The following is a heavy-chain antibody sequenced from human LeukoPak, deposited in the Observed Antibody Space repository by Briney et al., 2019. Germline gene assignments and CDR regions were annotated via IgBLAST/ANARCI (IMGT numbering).Heavy chain of an antibody. CDR1: GFTFSTYW. J-gene: IGHJ4*02. Sequence: GGSLRLSCAASGFTFSTYWMNWYRQAPGKGLEWVGNINQDASEINYVDSVRGRFTISRDNAKNSLHLQMNSLRAEDTAIYYCATDRDNSDWQKRFDSWGQGTLVTVSS. V-gene: IGHV3-7*01. CDR2: INQDASEI. CDR3: ATDRDNSDWQKRFDS. D-gene: IGHD2-21*02.